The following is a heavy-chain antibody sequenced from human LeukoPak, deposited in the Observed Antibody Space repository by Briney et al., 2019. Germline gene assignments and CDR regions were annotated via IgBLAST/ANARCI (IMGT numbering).Heavy chain of an antibody. V-gene: IGHV3-30*02. D-gene: IGHD3-22*01. CDR1: GFTFSSYG. CDR2: IRYDGSNK. J-gene: IGHJ3*02. Sequence: GSLRLSCAASGFTFSSYGMHWVRQAPGKGLEGVAFIRYDGSNKYYVDSVKGRLTISRDNSKNTLYLQMNSLRAEDTAVYYCAKELYYYDSKGCAFDIWGQGTMVTVSS. CDR3: AKELYYYDSKGCAFDI.